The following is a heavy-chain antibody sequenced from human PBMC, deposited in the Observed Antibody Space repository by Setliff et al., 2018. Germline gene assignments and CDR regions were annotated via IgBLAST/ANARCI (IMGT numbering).Heavy chain of an antibody. Sequence: TSETLSLTCTVPGGSISDNGYFWGWVRQPPGEGLEWIGNIYFGGNTYFNPSFKSRVTMSIDTSNSQFPLKLSSVTAADTAIYYCARDASASDGRNAFDIWGQGTMVTVSS. CDR1: GGSISDNGYF. J-gene: IGHJ3*02. CDR2: IYFGGNT. CDR3: ARDASASDGRNAFDI. D-gene: IGHD1-26*01. V-gene: IGHV4-39*06.